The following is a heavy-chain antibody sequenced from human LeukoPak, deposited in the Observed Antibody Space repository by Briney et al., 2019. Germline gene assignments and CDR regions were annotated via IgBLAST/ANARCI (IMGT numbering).Heavy chain of an antibody. CDR1: GGSISSGNYY. V-gene: IGHV4-39*01. D-gene: IGHD3-22*01. CDR3: AVYYYDSSGYRWFDP. J-gene: IGHJ5*02. Sequence: PSQTLSLTCTVSGGSISSGNYYCSWIRQPPGKGLEWIGSIYYSGSTYYNPSLKSRVTISVDTSKNQFSLKLSSVTAADTAVYYCAVYYYDSSGYRWFDPWGQGTLVTVSS. CDR2: IYYSGST.